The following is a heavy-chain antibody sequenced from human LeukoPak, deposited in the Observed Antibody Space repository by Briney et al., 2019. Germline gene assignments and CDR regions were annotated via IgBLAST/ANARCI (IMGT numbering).Heavy chain of an antibody. Sequence: ASVKVSCKASGYTFSGYYMHWVRQAPGQGLEWMGWINPNSGGTNYAQKFQGRVTMTRDTSISTAYMELSRLRSDDTAVYYCARDIRGYCSGGSCYSFSGAFDIWGQGTMVTVSS. CDR2: INPNSGGT. CDR1: GYTFSGYY. V-gene: IGHV1-2*02. J-gene: IGHJ3*02. CDR3: ARDIRGYCSGGSCYSFSGAFDI. D-gene: IGHD2-15*01.